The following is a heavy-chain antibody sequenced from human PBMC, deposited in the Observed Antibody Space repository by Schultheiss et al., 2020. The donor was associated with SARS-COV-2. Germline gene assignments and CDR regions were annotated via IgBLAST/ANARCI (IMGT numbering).Heavy chain of an antibody. CDR1: GFTFSSYA. CDR2: ISGSGGST. CDR3: AKIHCGGDCYLAEYFQH. Sequence: GGSLRLSCAASGFTFSSYAMSWVRQAPGKGLEWVSAISGSGGSTYYADSVKGRFTISRDNSKNTLYLQMNSLRAEDTAVYYCAKIHCGGDCYLAEYFQHWGQGTLVTVSS. D-gene: IGHD2-21*02. V-gene: IGHV3-23*01. J-gene: IGHJ1*01.